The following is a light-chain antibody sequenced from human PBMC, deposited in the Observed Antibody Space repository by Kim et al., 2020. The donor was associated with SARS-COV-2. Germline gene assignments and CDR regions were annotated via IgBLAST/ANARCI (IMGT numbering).Light chain of an antibody. Sequence: QFVLTQPPSASGTPGQRVTISCSGSSSNIGSNTVNWYQHLPGTAPKLLIYSNNQRPSGVPDRFSGSKSGTSTSLAISGLQSEDEADYYCAAWDDGLNGAVFGTGTKVTVL. CDR3: AAWDDGLNGAV. CDR2: SNN. J-gene: IGLJ1*01. V-gene: IGLV1-44*01. CDR1: SSNIGSNT.